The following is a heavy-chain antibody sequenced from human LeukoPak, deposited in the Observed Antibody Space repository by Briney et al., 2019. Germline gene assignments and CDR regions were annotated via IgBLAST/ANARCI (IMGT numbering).Heavy chain of an antibody. CDR1: GGSISSYY. Sequence: KPSETLSLTCTVSGGSISSYYWSWIRQPPGKGLEWIGEIYHSGSTNYNPSLKSRVTISVDKSKNQFSLKLSSVTAADTAVYYCAGDMGRVGGAQLPYGMDVWGQGTTVTVSS. D-gene: IGHD3-16*01. V-gene: IGHV4-59*12. CDR3: AGDMGRVGGAQLPYGMDV. CDR2: IYHSGST. J-gene: IGHJ6*02.